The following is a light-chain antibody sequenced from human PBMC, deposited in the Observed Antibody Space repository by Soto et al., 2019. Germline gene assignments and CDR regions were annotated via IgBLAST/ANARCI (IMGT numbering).Light chain of an antibody. V-gene: IGKV3-20*01. CDR2: GAS. J-gene: IGKJ1*01. CDR1: QSVNSNY. CDR3: QQYDPSPRT. Sequence: EIVLTQSPGTLSLSPGERATLSCRASQSVNSNYFAWYQQKPGQGPRVLIYGASSRATGIPDRFSGSGSGTDFTLTISRLEPEDFAVYYCQQYDPSPRTFGQGTKVEIQ.